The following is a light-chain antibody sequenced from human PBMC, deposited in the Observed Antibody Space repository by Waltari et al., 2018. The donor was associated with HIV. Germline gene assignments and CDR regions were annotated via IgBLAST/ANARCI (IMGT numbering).Light chain of an antibody. V-gene: IGLV2-8*01. CDR2: EVS. CDR3: SSYAGRNNVV. J-gene: IGLJ2*01. Sequence: QSVLTQPPSASGSPGQSVTISCTGTSSDVGGYKYVSWYQQHPGKAPKLMIYEVSKRPPRVADRFSGSKSGTTASLTVSGLQAEDEADYYCSSYAGRNNVVFGGGTKLTVL. CDR1: SSDVGGYKY.